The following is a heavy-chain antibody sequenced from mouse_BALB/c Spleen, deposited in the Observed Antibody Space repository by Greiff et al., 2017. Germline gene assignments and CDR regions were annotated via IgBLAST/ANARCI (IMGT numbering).Heavy chain of an antibody. CDR2: IDPENGNT. J-gene: IGHJ2*01. Sequence: EVQLHQSGAELVRPGALVKLSCKASGFNIKDYYMHWVKQRPEQGLEWIGWIDPENGNTIYDPKFQGKASITADTSSNTAYLQLSSLTSEDTAVYYCDRDFDYWGQGTTLTVSS. CDR3: DRDFDY. CDR1: GFNIKDYY. V-gene: IGHV14-1*02.